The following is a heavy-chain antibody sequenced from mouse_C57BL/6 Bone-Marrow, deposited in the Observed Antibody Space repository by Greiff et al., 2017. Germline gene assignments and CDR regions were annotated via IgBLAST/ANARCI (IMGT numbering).Heavy chain of an antibody. J-gene: IGHJ3*01. V-gene: IGHV1-69*01. Sequence: VQLQQPGAELVMPGASVKLSCKASGYTFTSYWMHWVKQRPGQGLEWIGAIDPSDSYTNYTQKFKGQSTLTVDKSSSTAYMQLSSLTSEDSAVYYCARAYYYGSSPWFAYWGQGTLVTVSA. D-gene: IGHD1-1*01. CDR1: GYTFTSYW. CDR2: IDPSDSYT. CDR3: ARAYYYGSSPWFAY.